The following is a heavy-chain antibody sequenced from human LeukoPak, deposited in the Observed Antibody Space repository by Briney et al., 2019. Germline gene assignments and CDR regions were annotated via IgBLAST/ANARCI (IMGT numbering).Heavy chain of an antibody. CDR1: GGSISSSNW. CDR2: IYYSGST. V-gene: IGHV4-4*02. J-gene: IGHJ4*02. D-gene: IGHD5/OR15-5a*01. CDR3: ARDLSEG. Sequence: PSGTLSLTCAVSGGSISSSNWWSWVRQPPGKGLEWIGYIYYSGSTYYNPSLKSRVTISVDTSKNQFSLKLSSVTAADTAVYYCARDLSEGWGQGTLVTVSS.